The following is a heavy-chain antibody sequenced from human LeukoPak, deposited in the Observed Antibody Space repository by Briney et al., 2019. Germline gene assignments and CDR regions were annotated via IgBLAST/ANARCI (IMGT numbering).Heavy chain of an antibody. J-gene: IGHJ4*02. Sequence: GGSLRLSCAASGFTFSSYAMSWVRQAPGKGLEWVSAISGSGGSTYYADSVKGRFTISRDNSKNTLYLQMNSLRAEDTAVYYCARGFVIFGVVMGFDYWGQGTLVTVPS. CDR2: ISGSGGST. CDR3: ARGFVIFGVVMGFDY. CDR1: GFTFSSYA. D-gene: IGHD3-3*01. V-gene: IGHV3-23*01.